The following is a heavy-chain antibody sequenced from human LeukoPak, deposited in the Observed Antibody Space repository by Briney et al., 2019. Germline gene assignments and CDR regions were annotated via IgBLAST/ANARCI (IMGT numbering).Heavy chain of an antibody. V-gene: IGHV4-4*07. CDR2: IYTRGST. CDR3: ARVGATGSGYYFDY. CDR1: GGSIRNYY. Sequence: SETLSLTCTVSGGSIRNYYWSWIRQPAGKGLEWIGRIYTRGSTNYNPSLKSRVTISVDKCQIQFSLKLSHVAGPCNAVYYCARVGATGSGYYFDYWGQGTLVTVSS. D-gene: IGHD1-26*01. J-gene: IGHJ4*02.